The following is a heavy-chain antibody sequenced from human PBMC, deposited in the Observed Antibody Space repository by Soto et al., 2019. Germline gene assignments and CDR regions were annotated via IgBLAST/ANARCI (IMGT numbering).Heavy chain of an antibody. V-gene: IGHV3-48*03. CDR2: IPSTGGTI. Sequence: EVQLVESGGGLVQPGGSLRLSCAASGFTFSAYEMNWVRQAPGKGLEWVSYIPSTGGTIYYGDSVKGRFTISRDNAKNSLYLQMDSLRAEDTAVYYCARSWNEYFDYWGQGTLVTVSS. J-gene: IGHJ4*02. CDR3: ARSWNEYFDY. CDR1: GFTFSAYE. D-gene: IGHD1-1*01.